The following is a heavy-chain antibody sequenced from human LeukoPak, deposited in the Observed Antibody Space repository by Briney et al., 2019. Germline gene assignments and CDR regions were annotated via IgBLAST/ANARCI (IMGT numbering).Heavy chain of an antibody. CDR2: IYYSGST. J-gene: IGHJ4*02. CDR1: GGSISSYY. CDR3: AREPSIAARHTNFDY. Sequence: SETLSLTCTVSGGSISSYYWSWIRQPPGKGLEWIGYIYYSGSTNYNPSLKSRVTISVDTSKNQFSLKLSSVTAADTAVYYCAREPSIAARHTNFDYWGQGTLVTVSS. D-gene: IGHD6-6*01. V-gene: IGHV4-59*12.